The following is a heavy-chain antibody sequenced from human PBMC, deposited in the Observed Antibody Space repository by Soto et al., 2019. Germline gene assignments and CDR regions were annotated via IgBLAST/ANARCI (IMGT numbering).Heavy chain of an antibody. Sequence: PGGSLRLSCAASGFTFSSYGMHWVRQAPGKGLEWVAIISYDGSNTYYADSVKGRFTISRDNSKNTLYVQMNSLRAEDTSVYYCAKEGGLSGSYYISSSYYFDYWGQGTLVTVSS. V-gene: IGHV3-30*18. CDR1: GFTFSSYG. D-gene: IGHD1-26*01. CDR3: AKEGGLSGSYYISSSYYFDY. J-gene: IGHJ4*02. CDR2: ISYDGSNT.